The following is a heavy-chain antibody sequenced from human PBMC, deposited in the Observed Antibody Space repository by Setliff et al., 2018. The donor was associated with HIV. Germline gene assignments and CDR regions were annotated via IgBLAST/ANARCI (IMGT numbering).Heavy chain of an antibody. J-gene: IGHJ5*01. V-gene: IGHV3-33*01. CDR1: GFTFRTYG. Sequence: AGGSLRLSCVASGFTFRTYGMNWVRQAPGKGLEWVAVIWYDGSNKYYADSVKGRFTISRDNSKNTLYLQMNSLRAEDTAVYYCTRDALFCDGGRCSAFNWLDSWGQGTLVTVSS. D-gene: IGHD2-15*01. CDR3: TRDALFCDGGRCSAFNWLDS. CDR2: IWYDGSNK.